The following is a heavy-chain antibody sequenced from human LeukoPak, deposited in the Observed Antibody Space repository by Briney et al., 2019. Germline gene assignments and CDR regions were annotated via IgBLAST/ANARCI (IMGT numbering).Heavy chain of an antibody. V-gene: IGHV4-34*01. CDR2: INHSGST. CDR1: GGSFSGYY. Sequence: PSETLSLTCAVYGGSFSGYYWSWIRQPPGKGLEGIGEINHSGSTNYNPSLKSRVTISVDTSKNQFSLKLSSVTAADTAVYYCARGGLQLWTRYNWFDPWGQGTLVTVSS. D-gene: IGHD5-18*01. J-gene: IGHJ5*02. CDR3: ARGGLQLWTRYNWFDP.